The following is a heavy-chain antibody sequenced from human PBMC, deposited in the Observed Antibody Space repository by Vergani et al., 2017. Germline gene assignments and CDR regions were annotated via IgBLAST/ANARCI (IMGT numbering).Heavy chain of an antibody. J-gene: IGHJ4*01. CDR3: ARERDIVVVGAAPYY. Sequence: QVQLVESGGGVVQPGRSLRLSCAASGFTFSSYAMHWVRQAPGKGLEWVAVISYDGSNKYYADSVKGRFTISRDNAKNTLYLQMNSLRAEDTAVYYCARERDIVVVGAAPYYWGQGTLVTVSS. V-gene: IGHV3-30-3*01. CDR1: GFTFSSYA. D-gene: IGHD2-15*01. CDR2: ISYDGSNK.